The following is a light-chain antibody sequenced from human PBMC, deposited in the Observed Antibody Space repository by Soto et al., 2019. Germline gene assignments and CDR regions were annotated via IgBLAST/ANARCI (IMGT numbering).Light chain of an antibody. CDR1: SSDVGNDNF. J-gene: IGLJ1*01. V-gene: IGLV2-14*01. CDR2: EVS. CDR3: SSYTSSRTYV. Sequence: QSVLTQPASVSGSPGQSITISCTGTSSDVGNDNFVSWYQHHPGKAPKLIIYEVSYRPSGVSHRFSGSKSGNTASLTISGLQSEDEADYYCSSYTSSRTYVFGTGTKLTVL.